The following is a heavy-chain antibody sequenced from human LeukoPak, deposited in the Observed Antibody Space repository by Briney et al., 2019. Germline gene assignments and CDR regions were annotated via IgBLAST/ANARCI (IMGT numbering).Heavy chain of an antibody. CDR1: GFSFPTYT. Sequence: PGGSLRLSCAASGFSFPTYTMNWVRQAPGKGLEWVSSITDDSNYIYYADSVKGRFTIFRDNAKNSLFLQMNSLRAEDTAVYYCAREGYGSGSPFDYWGQGTLVTVSS. D-gene: IGHD3-10*01. J-gene: IGHJ4*02. CDR3: AREGYGSGSPFDY. CDR2: ITDDSNYI. V-gene: IGHV3-21*06.